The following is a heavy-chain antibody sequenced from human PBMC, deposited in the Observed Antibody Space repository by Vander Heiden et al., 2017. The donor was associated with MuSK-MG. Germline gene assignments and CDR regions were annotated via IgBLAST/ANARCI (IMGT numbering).Heavy chain of an antibody. J-gene: IGHJ4*02. CDR1: TFFFYG. Sequence: TFFFYGMHWVRQAPGKGLEWVAVISHDGSNRYFADSVKGRFTISRDNSKNTLYLQMNSLRAEDTAVYYCARGYYDSSGHYHLDYWGQGTLVTVSS. CDR3: ARGYYDSSGHYHLDY. V-gene: IGHV3-30*19. D-gene: IGHD3-22*01. CDR2: ISHDGSNR.